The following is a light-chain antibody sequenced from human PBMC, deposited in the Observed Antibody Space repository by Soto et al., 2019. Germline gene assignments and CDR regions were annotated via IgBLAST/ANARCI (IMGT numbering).Light chain of an antibody. CDR2: GAS. Sequence: IGLTQSPATLSVSPGERATLSCRASQTIYSNVAWYQQRPGQPPRLLIYGASSRATGIPDRFSGSGSGTDFTLTISRLEPEDFAVYYCQQYGSSPRTFGQGTKVDIK. CDR3: QQYGSSPRT. V-gene: IGKV3-20*01. J-gene: IGKJ1*01. CDR1: QTIYSN.